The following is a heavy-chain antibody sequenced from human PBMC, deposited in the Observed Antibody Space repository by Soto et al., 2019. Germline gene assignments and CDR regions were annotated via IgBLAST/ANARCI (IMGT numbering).Heavy chain of an antibody. J-gene: IGHJ4*02. CDR3: ASTFGGVIVNLDY. CDR2: MNPNSGIT. CDR1: GYTFTSYD. Sequence: ASVKVSCKASGYTFTSYDIGWVRQATGQGLGWMGWMNPNSGITGYAQKFQGRVTMTRDTSISTAYMELSSLRSEDTAVYYCASTFGGVIVNLDYWGQGTLVTVSS. D-gene: IGHD3-16*02. V-gene: IGHV1-8*01.